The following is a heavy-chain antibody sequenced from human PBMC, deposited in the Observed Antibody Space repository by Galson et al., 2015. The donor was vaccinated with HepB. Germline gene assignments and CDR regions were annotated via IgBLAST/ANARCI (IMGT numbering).Heavy chain of an antibody. J-gene: IGHJ6*02. Sequence: LSLTCTVSGGSISSYYWHWIRQPAWKGLECMGRIYTSGDTNYNPSLKSGVTMSMDTSKNQFSLNLRSVTAADTAVYYCARLGPPTCGMDVWGQGTPVTVSS. CDR1: GGSISSYY. D-gene: IGHD3-16*01. CDR2: IYTSGDT. V-gene: IGHV4-4*07. CDR3: ARLGPPTCGMDV.